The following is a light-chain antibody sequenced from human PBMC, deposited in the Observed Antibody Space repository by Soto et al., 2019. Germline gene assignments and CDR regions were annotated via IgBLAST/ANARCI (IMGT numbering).Light chain of an antibody. CDR1: QSVSSSY. Sequence: EIVLTQSPGTLSLSPGERATLSCRASQSVSSSYLAWYQQKPGQAPRLLIYATSSRATGIPDRFSGSGSGTDFTLTISRLEPEDFAVYYCQQLGSSPWTFGQGTKVEIK. CDR3: QQLGSSPWT. CDR2: ATS. V-gene: IGKV3-20*01. J-gene: IGKJ1*01.